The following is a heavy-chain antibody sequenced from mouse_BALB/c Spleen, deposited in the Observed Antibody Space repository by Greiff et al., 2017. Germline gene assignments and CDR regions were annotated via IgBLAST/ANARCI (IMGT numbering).Heavy chain of an antibody. Sequence: LQESGAELARPGASVKLSCKASGYTFTSYWMQWVKQRPGQGLEWIGAIYPGDGDTRYTQKFKGKATLTADKSSSTAYMQLSSLASEDSAVYYCARGAAWSFDVWGAGTTVTVSS. V-gene: IGHV1-87*01. J-gene: IGHJ1*01. D-gene: IGHD1-2*01. CDR2: IYPGDGDT. CDR1: GYTFTSYW. CDR3: ARGAAWSFDV.